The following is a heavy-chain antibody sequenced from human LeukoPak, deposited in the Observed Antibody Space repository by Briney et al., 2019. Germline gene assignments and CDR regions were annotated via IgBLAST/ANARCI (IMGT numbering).Heavy chain of an antibody. J-gene: IGHJ5*02. D-gene: IGHD2/OR15-2a*01. CDR3: AKPASIFGWFDP. V-gene: IGHV3-23*01. CDR2: ISGSGGST. CDR1: GFTFSNAW. Sequence: GGSLRLSCAASGFTFSNAWMSWVRQAPGKGLEWVSAISGSGGSTYYADSVKGRFTISRDNSKNTLYLQMNSLRAEDTAVYYCAKPASIFGWFDPWGQGTLVTVSS.